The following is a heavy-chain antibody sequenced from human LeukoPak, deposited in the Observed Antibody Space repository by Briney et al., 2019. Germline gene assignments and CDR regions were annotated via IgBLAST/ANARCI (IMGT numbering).Heavy chain of an antibody. CDR1: GGSVSSGSYY. D-gene: IGHD5-12*01. V-gene: IGHV4-61*01. CDR3: ARISLRSEGFDY. Sequence: PSETLSLTCTVSGGSVSSGSYYWSWIRQPPGKGLEWIGYIYYSGSTYYNPSLKSRVTISVDTSKNQFSLKLSSVTAADTAVYYCARISLRSEGFDYWGQGTLVTVPS. CDR2: IYYSGST. J-gene: IGHJ4*02.